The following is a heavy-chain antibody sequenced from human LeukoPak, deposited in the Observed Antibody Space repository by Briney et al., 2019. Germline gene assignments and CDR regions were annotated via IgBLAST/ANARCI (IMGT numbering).Heavy chain of an antibody. Sequence: KPSQTLSLTCTVSGGSISNYYWSWIRQPAGKGLEWIGHIYTSGSTNYNPSLKSRVTMSVDTTKKHFSLKLSSVTAADTAVYYCARNANIPYYFDYWGQGTLVTVSS. CDR1: GGSISNYY. CDR2: IYTSGST. V-gene: IGHV4-4*07. J-gene: IGHJ4*02. D-gene: IGHD2/OR15-2a*01. CDR3: ARNANIPYYFDY.